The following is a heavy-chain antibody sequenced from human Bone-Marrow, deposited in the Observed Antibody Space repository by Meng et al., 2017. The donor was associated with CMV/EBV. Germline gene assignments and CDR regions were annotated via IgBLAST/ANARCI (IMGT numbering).Heavy chain of an antibody. J-gene: IGHJ4*02. CDR2: IRQDGSEK. CDR3: ARNGAGGNYVY. Sequence: SCAASVFTFSDYLMSWVRQAPGKGLEWVANIRQDGSEKYYVDSVKGRFTISRDNAKNSLYLQMNSLRAEDTAVYYCARNGAGGNYVYWGQGTLVTVSS. V-gene: IGHV3-7*01. CDR1: VFTFSDYL. D-gene: IGHD1-7*01.